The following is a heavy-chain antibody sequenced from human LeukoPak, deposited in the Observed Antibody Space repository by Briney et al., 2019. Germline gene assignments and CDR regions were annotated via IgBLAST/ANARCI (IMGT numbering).Heavy chain of an antibody. CDR1: GGSISSYY. CDR2: IYHSGST. D-gene: IGHD3-9*01. V-gene: IGHV4-59*12. CDR3: ARLPYDILTGYSLYYFDY. Sequence: SETLSLTCTVSGGSISSYYWSWIRQPPGKGLEWIGEIYHSGSTNYNPSLKSRVTISVDKSKNQFSLKLSSVTAADTAVYYCARLPYDILTGYSLYYFDYWGQGTLVTVSS. J-gene: IGHJ4*02.